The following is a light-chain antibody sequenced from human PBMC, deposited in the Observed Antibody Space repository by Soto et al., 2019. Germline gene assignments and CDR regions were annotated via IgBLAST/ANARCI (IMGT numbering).Light chain of an antibody. CDR1: QDIRNS. V-gene: IGKV1-33*01. CDR2: DAS. Sequence: DIQMTQSPSSLSASVGDRVTITCQASQDIRNSLNWYQQKPGKAPQLLIYDASNLETGVPSRFSGSGSGTEFTLTISGLLPEDFAAYHCQQLYTLPFTFGQGTRLEI. CDR3: QQLYTLPFT. J-gene: IGKJ5*01.